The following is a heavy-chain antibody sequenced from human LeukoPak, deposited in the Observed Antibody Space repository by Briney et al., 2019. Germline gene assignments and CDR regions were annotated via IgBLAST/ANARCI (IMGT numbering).Heavy chain of an antibody. CDR3: AKDGYGDYRFDY. CDR2: ISGSGGST. CDR1: GFTFSSYA. D-gene: IGHD4-17*01. V-gene: IGHV3-23*01. J-gene: IGHJ4*02. Sequence: PGGSLRLSCAASGFTFSSYAMSWVRQAPGKGLEWVSAISGSGGSTYYADSVKGRFTTSRDNSKNTLYLQMNSLRAEDTAVYYCAKDGYGDYRFDYWGQGTLVAVSS.